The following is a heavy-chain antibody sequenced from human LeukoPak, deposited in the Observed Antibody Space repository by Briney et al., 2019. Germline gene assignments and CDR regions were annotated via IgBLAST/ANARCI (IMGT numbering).Heavy chain of an antibody. Sequence: GGSLRLSCAASGFTFNRYAMSWVRQAPGKGLEWVPAISGSGGGTYYADSVKGRFTISRDNSKNTLYLQMNSLRAEDTAVYYCAKSDCRGGNCYSLDYWGQGTLVTVSS. J-gene: IGHJ4*02. CDR1: GFTFNRYA. V-gene: IGHV3-23*01. CDR2: ISGSGGGT. D-gene: IGHD2-15*01. CDR3: AKSDCRGGNCYSLDY.